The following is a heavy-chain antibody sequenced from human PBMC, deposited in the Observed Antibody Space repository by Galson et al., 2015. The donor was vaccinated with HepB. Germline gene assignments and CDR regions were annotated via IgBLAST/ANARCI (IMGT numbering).Heavy chain of an antibody. V-gene: IGHV4-39*01. CDR1: GGSISSSSYY. CDR2: IYYSGST. Sequence: ETLSLTCTVSGGSISSSSYYWGWIRQPPGKGLEWIGSIYYSGSTYYNPSLKSRVTISVDTSKNQFSLKLSSVTAADTAVYYCARQKGSSGWYQKLDQFDYWGQGTLVTVSS. CDR3: ARQKGSSGWYQKLDQFDY. D-gene: IGHD6-19*01. J-gene: IGHJ4*02.